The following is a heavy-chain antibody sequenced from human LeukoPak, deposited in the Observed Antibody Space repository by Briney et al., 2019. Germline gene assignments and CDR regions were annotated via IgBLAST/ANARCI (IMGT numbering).Heavy chain of an antibody. CDR3: ARAGGDGYKYFDY. D-gene: IGHD5-24*01. V-gene: IGHV3-21*01. CDR2: ISSSSYI. Sequence: GGSLRLSCAASGFTFSSYSMNWVRQAPGKGLEWVSSISSSSYIYYADSVKGRFTISRDNAKNSLYLQMNSLRAEDTAVYYCARAGGDGYKYFDYWGQGTLVTVSS. J-gene: IGHJ4*02. CDR1: GFTFSSYS.